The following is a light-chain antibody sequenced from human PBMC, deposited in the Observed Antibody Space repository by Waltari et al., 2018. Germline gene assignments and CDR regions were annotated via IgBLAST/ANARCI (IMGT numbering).Light chain of an antibody. CDR1: QSLVYSDGNTF. CDR2: KVS. J-gene: IGKJ2*01. V-gene: IGKV2-30*01. Sequence: DVVMTQSPLSLSVTLGQSASISCRSRQSLVYSDGNTFLNWFLQRPGQSPRRLIYKVSNRDSGVPDRFSGSGSGTDFTLEISRVEPEDVGLYYCMQGTHWSFTFGQGTKLEI. CDR3: MQGTHWSFT.